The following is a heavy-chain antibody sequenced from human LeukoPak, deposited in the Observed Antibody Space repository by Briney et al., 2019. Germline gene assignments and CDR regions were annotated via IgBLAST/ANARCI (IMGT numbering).Heavy chain of an antibody. Sequence: LSLTCTVSGGSISSHYWSWIRQPPGKGLEWVAVISYDGSNKYYADSVKGRFTISRDNSKNTLYLQMNSLRAEDTAVYYCARDSSSWWDYYYGMDVWGQGTTVTVSS. V-gene: IGHV3-30-3*01. CDR1: GGSISSHY. D-gene: IGHD6-13*01. J-gene: IGHJ6*02. CDR3: ARDSSSWWDYYYGMDV. CDR2: ISYDGSNK.